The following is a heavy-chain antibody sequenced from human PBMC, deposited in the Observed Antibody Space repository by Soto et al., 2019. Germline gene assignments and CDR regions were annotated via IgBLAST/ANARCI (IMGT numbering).Heavy chain of an antibody. CDR3: TRGPRPISTGTGAY. J-gene: IGHJ4*02. Sequence: GSLRLSCAGSGFPFSTYEMNWVRQAPGKGLEWIAHITTSGSDMNYADSVKGRFTISRDNVNDTLYLQMNNLRAEDSGLYYRTRGPRPISTGTGAYWGQGTQVTVSS. CDR2: ITTSGSDM. V-gene: IGHV3-48*03. CDR1: GFPFSTYE. D-gene: IGHD3-10*01.